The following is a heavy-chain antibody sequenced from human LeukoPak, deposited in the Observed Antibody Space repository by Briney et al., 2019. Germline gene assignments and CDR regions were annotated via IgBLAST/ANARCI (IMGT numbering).Heavy chain of an antibody. CDR2: ISAYNGNT. D-gene: IGHD4-17*01. CDR1: GYTFTSYG. J-gene: IGHJ4*02. V-gene: IGHV1-18*01. Sequence: GASVKVSCKASGYTFTSYGISWVRQAPGQGLEWMGWISAYNGNTNYAQKLQGRVTMTTDTSTSTAYMELRSLRSDDTAVYYCARGGATVTTTTRFDYWGQGTLVTVSS. CDR3: ARGGATVTTTTRFDY.